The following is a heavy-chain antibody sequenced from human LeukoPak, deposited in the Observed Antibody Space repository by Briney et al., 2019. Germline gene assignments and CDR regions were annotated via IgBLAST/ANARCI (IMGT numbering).Heavy chain of an antibody. CDR1: GFTFSSYA. CDR2: ISGSGGRT. V-gene: IGHV3-23*01. CDR3: ARGHERDPGAFDI. J-gene: IGHJ3*02. Sequence: GGSLRLSCAASGFTFSSYAMNWVRQAPGKGLEWVSAISGSGGRTYYADSVKGRFTISRDNSKNTLFLQMNSLRAEDTAVYYCARGHERDPGAFDIWGQGTMVTGSS.